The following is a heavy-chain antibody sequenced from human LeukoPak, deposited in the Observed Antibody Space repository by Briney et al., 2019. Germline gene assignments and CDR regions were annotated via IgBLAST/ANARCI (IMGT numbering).Heavy chain of an antibody. V-gene: IGHV1-3*01. CDR2: INAGNGNT. CDR1: GYTFASYA. CDR3: ARSGWGYDILTAYYSRYFDY. Sequence: ASVKVSCKASGYTFASYAMHWVRKAPGQRLEWMGWINAGNGNTKYSQKFQGRVTITRDTSASTAYMELSNLRSEDTAVYYCARSGWGYDILTAYYSRYFDYWGQGTLVTVSS. D-gene: IGHD3-9*01. J-gene: IGHJ4*02.